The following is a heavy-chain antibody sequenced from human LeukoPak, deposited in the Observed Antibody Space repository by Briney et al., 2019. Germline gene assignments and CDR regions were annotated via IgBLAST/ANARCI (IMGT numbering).Heavy chain of an antibody. Sequence: GGSLRLSCAASGFTFSSYSMNWVRQAPGKGLEWVSYISSSGSTIYYADSVKGRFTISRDNAKNSLYLQMNSLRAEDTAVYYCARVGDYVWGSLLDAFDIWGQGTMVTVSS. CDR3: ARVGDYVWGSLLDAFDI. CDR1: GFTFSSYS. CDR2: ISSSGSTI. V-gene: IGHV3-48*01. D-gene: IGHD3-16*01. J-gene: IGHJ3*02.